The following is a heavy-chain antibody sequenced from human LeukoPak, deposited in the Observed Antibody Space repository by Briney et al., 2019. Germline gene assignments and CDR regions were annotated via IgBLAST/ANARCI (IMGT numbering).Heavy chain of an antibody. V-gene: IGHV3-21*03. CDR2: ISSSSSYI. J-gene: IGHJ4*02. D-gene: IGHD5-18*01. Sequence: GGSLRLSCAASGFTFSSYSMNWVRQAPGKGLEWVSFISSSSSYIYYAESVKGRFTISRDNAKNSLYLQMNSLKTEDTAAYYCTRVAGYDSGYSYGYDYWGQGTLVTVSS. CDR1: GFTFSSYS. CDR3: TRVAGYDSGYSYGYDY.